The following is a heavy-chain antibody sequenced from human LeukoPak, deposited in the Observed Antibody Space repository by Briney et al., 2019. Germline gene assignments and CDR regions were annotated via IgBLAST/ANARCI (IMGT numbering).Heavy chain of an antibody. V-gene: IGHV3-66*01. CDR3: ARDLWFNKADY. CDR2: IYSGGST. J-gene: IGHJ4*02. CDR1: GFTFSSHS. D-gene: IGHD3-10*01. Sequence: PGGSLRLSCAASGFTFSSHSMNWVRQAPGKGLEWVSVIYSGGSTYYADSVKGRFTISRDNSKNTLYLQMNSLRAEDTAVYYCARDLWFNKADYWGQGTLVTVSS.